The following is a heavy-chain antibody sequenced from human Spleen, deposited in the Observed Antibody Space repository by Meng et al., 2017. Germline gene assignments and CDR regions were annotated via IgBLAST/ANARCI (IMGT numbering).Heavy chain of an antibody. Sequence: GESLKISCAASGLTFSSSAMSWVRQPPGKGLEWVASISISGEKTYYEDAVKGRFTVARDNSKSTLYLQMNSLRADDTATYYCAKEIRPNDYWGQGTMVTVSS. CDR1: GLTFSSSA. CDR3: AKEIRPNDY. CDR2: ISISGEKT. V-gene: IGHV3-23*01. J-gene: IGHJ4*02.